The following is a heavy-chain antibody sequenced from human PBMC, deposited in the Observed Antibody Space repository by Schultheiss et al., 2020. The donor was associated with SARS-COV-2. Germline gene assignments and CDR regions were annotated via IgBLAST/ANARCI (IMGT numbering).Heavy chain of an antibody. CDR2: IFRGDNT. V-gene: IGHV3-66*01. CDR3: VKGQR. Sequence: GESLKISCAASGFSVSSDYMSWVRQSPGKGLEWVSVIFRGDNTFYADSVRGRFTIFRDSSKNTLYLQMSSLRAEDTAVYYCVKGQRWGQGTLVTVSS. J-gene: IGHJ4*02. CDR1: GFSVSSDY.